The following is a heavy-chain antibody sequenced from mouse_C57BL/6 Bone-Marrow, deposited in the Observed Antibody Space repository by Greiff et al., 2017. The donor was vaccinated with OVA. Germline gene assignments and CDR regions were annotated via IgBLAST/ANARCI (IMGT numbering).Heavy chain of an antibody. CDR3: ARNRDHFDY. V-gene: IGHV2-2*01. Sequence: VKLMESGPGLVQPSQSLSITCTVSGFSLTSYGVHWVRQSPGKGLEWLGVIWSGGSTDYNAAFISRLSISKDNSKSQVFFKMNSLQADDTALYYCARNRDHFDYWGQGTTLPGFS. J-gene: IGHJ2*01. D-gene: IGHD3-3*01. CDR2: IWSGGST. CDR1: GFSLTSYG.